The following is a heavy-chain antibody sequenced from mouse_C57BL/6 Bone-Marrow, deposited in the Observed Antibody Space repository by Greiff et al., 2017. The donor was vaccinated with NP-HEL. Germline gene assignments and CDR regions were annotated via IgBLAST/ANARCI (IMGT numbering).Heavy chain of an antibody. CDR1: GYSITSDY. CDR3: ARGLPGRWYFDV. Sequence: ESGPGLAKPSQTLSLTCSVTGYSITSDYWNWIRKFPGNKLEYMGYISYSGSTYYNPSLKSRLSITRNTSKNQYYLQLNSVTTEDTATYYWARGLPGRWYFDVWGTGTTVTVSS. J-gene: IGHJ1*03. D-gene: IGHD5-5*01. CDR2: ISYSGST. V-gene: IGHV3-8*01.